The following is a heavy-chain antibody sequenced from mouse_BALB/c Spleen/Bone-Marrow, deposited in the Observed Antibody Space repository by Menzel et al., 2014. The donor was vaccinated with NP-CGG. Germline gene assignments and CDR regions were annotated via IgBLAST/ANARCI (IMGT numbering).Heavy chain of an antibody. V-gene: IGHV5-6-3*01. Sequence: VQLVASGGGLVQPGGSLKLSCVASGFTFSSYGMYWVRQTPDKRLELVATINNNGGSTYYPDSVKGQFTISRDNAKNTLYLQMSSLKSEDTAMYYCARVYGWYFDVWGAGTTVTVSS. D-gene: IGHD1-1*01. CDR1: GFTFSSYG. CDR2: INNNGGST. J-gene: IGHJ1*01. CDR3: ARVYGWYFDV.